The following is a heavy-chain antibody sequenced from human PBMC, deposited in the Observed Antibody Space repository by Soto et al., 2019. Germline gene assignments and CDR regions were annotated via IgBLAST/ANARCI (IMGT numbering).Heavy chain of an antibody. CDR1: GGSISSGDYY. D-gene: IGHD1-26*01. CDR3: ARDVFGSDGTNWFDP. J-gene: IGHJ5*02. CDR2: IYYSGST. Sequence: QVQLQESGPGLVKPSQTLSLTCTVSGGSISSGDYYWSWIRQPPGKGLEWIGYIYYSGSTYYNPSLKSRVTISVDTSKNQFSLKLSSVTAADAAVYYCARDVFGSDGTNWFDPWGQGTLVTVSS. V-gene: IGHV4-30-4*01.